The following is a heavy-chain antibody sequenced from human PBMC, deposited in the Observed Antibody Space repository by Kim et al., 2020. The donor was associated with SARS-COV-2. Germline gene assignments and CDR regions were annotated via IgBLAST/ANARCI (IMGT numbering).Heavy chain of an antibody. CDR1: GFTFSSYA. CDR2: ISGSGGST. J-gene: IGHJ4*02. Sequence: GESLRLSCAASGFTFSSYAMSWVRQAPGKGLEWVSAISGSGGSTYYADSVKGRFTISRDNSKNTLYLQMNSLRAEDTAVYYCAKASGYSSGWYDDYWGQGTLVTVSS. D-gene: IGHD6-19*01. CDR3: AKASGYSSGWYDDY. V-gene: IGHV3-23*01.